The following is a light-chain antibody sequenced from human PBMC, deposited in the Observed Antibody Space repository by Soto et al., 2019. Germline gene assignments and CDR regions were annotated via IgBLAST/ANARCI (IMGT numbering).Light chain of an antibody. CDR2: GAS. CDR1: PDISRY. J-gene: IGKJ3*01. V-gene: IGKV1-9*01. Sequence: QLTQSPSSLSASVGDRVTITCRASPDISRYLAWYQQRAGKAPKLLIYGASTLQRGVPSRFSVSGSGTEFTLTISSLQPEDLATDHCQQLQRTPFTFGPGTTVDV. CDR3: QQLQRTPFT.